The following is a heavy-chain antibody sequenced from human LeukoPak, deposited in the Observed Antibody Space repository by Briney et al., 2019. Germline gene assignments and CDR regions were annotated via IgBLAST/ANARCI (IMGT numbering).Heavy chain of an antibody. CDR1: GFTFSSYW. CDR2: INSDGSST. D-gene: IGHD4-17*01. Sequence: PGGSLRLSCAASGFTFSSYWMHWVRHAPGKGLVWVSRINSDGSSTSYADSVKGRFTISRDNAKNTLHLQMNSLRAEDTAVYYCAKTMTTNSGGFDYWGQGTLVTVSS. V-gene: IGHV3-74*01. J-gene: IGHJ4*02. CDR3: AKTMTTNSGGFDY.